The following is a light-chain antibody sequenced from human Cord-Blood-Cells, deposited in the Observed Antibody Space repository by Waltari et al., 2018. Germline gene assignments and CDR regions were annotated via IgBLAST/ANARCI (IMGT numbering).Light chain of an antibody. Sequence: QSALTQPASVSGSPGQSITISCTGTSSDVGGSNYVSWYQQHPGKAPKLMIYDVSNRPSGVSNRFSGSKSGNTASLTISGLQAEDEADYYCSSYTSSSTVVFGTGTKVTVL. V-gene: IGLV2-14*01. CDR1: SSDVGGSNY. CDR3: SSYTSSSTVV. J-gene: IGLJ1*01. CDR2: DVS.